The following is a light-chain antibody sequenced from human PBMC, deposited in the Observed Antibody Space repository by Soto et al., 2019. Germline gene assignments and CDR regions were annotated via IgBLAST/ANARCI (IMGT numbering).Light chain of an antibody. CDR3: QHYNNWPLT. CDR2: GAS. V-gene: IGKV3-15*01. J-gene: IGKJ4*01. Sequence: EIVMTQSPATLSVSPGERATLSCRASQSVSSNLAWYQQKPGQAPRLLIYGASTRATGIPARFSGSGSGTEFTLTISSLQSEDFAAYYCQHYNNWPLTLGGGSKVEIK. CDR1: QSVSSN.